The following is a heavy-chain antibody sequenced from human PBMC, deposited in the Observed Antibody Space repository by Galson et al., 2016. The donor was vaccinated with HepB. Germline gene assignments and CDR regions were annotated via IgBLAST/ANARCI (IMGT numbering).Heavy chain of an antibody. CDR2: IKSDGSST. CDR3: GRDPGSSIPVAGTG. Sequence: SLRLSCAASGFSFSTYWMHWVRQAPGKGLMWVSRIKSDGSSTTYADSVKGRFTISRDNAKNTLYLQMNSLRVEDTAVYYCGRDPGSSIPVAGTGWGQGTLVTVSS. CDR1: GFSFSTYW. D-gene: IGHD6-19*01. V-gene: IGHV3-74*01. J-gene: IGHJ4*02.